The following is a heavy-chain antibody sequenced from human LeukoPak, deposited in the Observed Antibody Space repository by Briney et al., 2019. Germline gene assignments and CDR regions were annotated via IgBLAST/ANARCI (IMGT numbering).Heavy chain of an antibody. J-gene: IGHJ4*02. V-gene: IGHV1-2*02. CDR2: INPNSGDT. CDR1: GYTFTGYY. Sequence: ASVKVSCKASGYTFTGYYMHWVRQAPGQGLEWMGWINPNSGDTHYPQTFQARVTMTRDTSISTAYMELSRLTSDDTAVYYCARDAIVRDYSNSDYWGQGTLVTVSS. D-gene: IGHD4-11*01. CDR3: ARDAIVRDYSNSDY.